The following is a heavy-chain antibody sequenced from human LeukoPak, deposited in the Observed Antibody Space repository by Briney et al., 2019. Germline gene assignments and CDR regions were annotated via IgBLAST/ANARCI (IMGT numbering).Heavy chain of an antibody. CDR1: GYTFTSYG. J-gene: IGHJ4*02. CDR3: ARNIVGATSGLLDY. CDR2: ISAYNGNT. V-gene: IGHV1-18*01. D-gene: IGHD1-26*01. Sequence: ASVKVSCKASGYTFTSYGISWVRQAPGQGLEWMGWISAYNGNTNYAHKLQGRVTMTTDTFTSTAYMELRSLRSDDTAVYFCARNIVGATSGLLDYWGQGTLVTVSS.